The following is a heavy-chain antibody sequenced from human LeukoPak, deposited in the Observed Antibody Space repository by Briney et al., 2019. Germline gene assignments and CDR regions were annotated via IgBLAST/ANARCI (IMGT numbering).Heavy chain of an antibody. J-gene: IGHJ4*02. CDR2: IDSDGSSA. D-gene: IGHD2-15*01. CDR3: TRGGYCSGGSCHSEVGY. CDR1: GFTLSGYW. V-gene: IGHV3-74*01. Sequence: PGGSLRLSCAASGFTLSGYWMHWVRQAPGKAPVWVSRIDSDGSSAFYADSVKGRFTISRDNAKNTLYLQMNSLRVEDTAIYYCTRGGYCSGGSCHSEVGYWGQGTLVTV.